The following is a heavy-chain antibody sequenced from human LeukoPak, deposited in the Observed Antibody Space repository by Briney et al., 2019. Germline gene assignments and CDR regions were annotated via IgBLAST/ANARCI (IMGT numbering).Heavy chain of an antibody. CDR1: GFTFSNAW. J-gene: IGHJ4*02. V-gene: IGHV3-15*07. CDR2: IKSKTDGGTT. CDR3: ASGTIVGARGADN. D-gene: IGHD1-26*01. Sequence: PGGSLRLSCAASGFTFSNAWMNWVRQAPGKGLEWVGRIKSKTDGGTTDYAAPVKGRFTISRDDSKNTLYLQMNSLRAEDTAVYYCASGTIVGARGADNWGQGTLVTVSS.